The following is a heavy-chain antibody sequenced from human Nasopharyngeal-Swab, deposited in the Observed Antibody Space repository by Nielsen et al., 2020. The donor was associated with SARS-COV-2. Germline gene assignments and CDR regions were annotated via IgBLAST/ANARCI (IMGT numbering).Heavy chain of an antibody. Sequence: SVKVSCKASGFTFTSSAVQWVRQARGQRLEWIGWIVVGSGNTNYAQKFQERVTITRDMSTSTAYMELSSLRSEDTAVYYCAAGGTGAARPYYYYGMDVWGQGTTATVSS. V-gene: IGHV1-58*01. CDR1: GFTFTSSA. D-gene: IGHD6-6*01. CDR2: IVVGSGNT. J-gene: IGHJ6*02. CDR3: AAGGTGAARPYYYYGMDV.